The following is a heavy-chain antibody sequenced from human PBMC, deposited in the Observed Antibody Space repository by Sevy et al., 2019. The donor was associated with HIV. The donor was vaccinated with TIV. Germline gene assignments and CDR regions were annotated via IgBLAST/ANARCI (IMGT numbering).Heavy chain of an antibody. V-gene: IGHV3-11*01. CDR1: GFTFGDYY. D-gene: IGHD5-12*01. CDR3: ARDQWRSGYDSPHDY. CDR2: ISSSGATI. Sequence: GGSLRLSCTASGFTFGDYYMTWIRQAPGKGLEWVAYISSSGATIFYADSIKGRFTISRDNGLDSLYLHMTGLRAEDTAVYYCARDQWRSGYDSPHDYWGQGTLVTVSS. J-gene: IGHJ4*02.